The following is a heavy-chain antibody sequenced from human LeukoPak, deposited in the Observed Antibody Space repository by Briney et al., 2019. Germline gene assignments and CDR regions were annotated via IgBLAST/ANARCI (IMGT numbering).Heavy chain of an antibody. Sequence: PSETLSLTCAVYGGSFSGYYWSWIRQPPGKGLEWIGEIKHSGSTNYNPSLKSRVTISVDTSKNQFSLKLSSVTAADTAVYYCASFGRRPSYCSSTSCSSFDYWGQGTLVTVSS. CDR3: ASFGRRPSYCSSTSCSSFDY. D-gene: IGHD2-2*01. J-gene: IGHJ4*02. CDR1: GGSFSGYY. CDR2: IKHSGST. V-gene: IGHV4-34*01.